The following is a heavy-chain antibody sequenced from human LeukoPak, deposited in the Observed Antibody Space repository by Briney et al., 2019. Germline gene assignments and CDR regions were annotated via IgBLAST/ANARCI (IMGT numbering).Heavy chain of an antibody. CDR3: AKVRVGTAHFDY. J-gene: IGHJ4*02. Sequence: GGSLRLSCAASGFSFSGYAMSWVREAPGEGRGWGSAISGTGGSTYYADSVKGRFTISRDNSKNTLYLQMNSLRHEDTAVYYCAKVRVGTAHFDYWGQGTLVTVSS. D-gene: IGHD2-15*01. CDR1: GFSFSGYA. CDR2: ISGTGGST. V-gene: IGHV3-23*01.